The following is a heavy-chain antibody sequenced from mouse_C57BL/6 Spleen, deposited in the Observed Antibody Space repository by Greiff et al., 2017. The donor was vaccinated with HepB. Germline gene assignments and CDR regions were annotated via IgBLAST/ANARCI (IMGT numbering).Heavy chain of an antibody. Sequence: VQLQQPGTELVKPGASVKLSCKASGYTFTSYWMHWVKQRPGQGLEWIGNINPSNGGTNYNEKFKSKATLTVDKSSSTAYMQLSSLTSEDSAVYYCARSQNYDYDGDYYAMDYWGQGTSVTVSS. V-gene: IGHV1-53*01. CDR1: GYTFTSYW. CDR2: INPSNGGT. J-gene: IGHJ4*01. CDR3: ARSQNYDYDGDYYAMDY. D-gene: IGHD2-4*01.